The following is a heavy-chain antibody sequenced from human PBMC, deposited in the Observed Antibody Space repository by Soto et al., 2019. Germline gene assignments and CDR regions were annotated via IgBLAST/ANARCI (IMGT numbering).Heavy chain of an antibody. D-gene: IGHD3-16*01. CDR3: VREGTMAPQGFVQ. V-gene: IGHV3-30*09. CDR2: ISYDGLSM. Sequence: QVQLVESGGGVVQPGRPLRLSCAASGFTFSRFSMHWVRQAPGKGLEWVAVISYDGLSMYYPDSVKSRFAISRDNSKNTLYLQMYSLRPEDTAVYYSVREGTMAPQGFVQWGQGYLVTVSS. J-gene: IGHJ4*03. CDR1: GFTFSRFS.